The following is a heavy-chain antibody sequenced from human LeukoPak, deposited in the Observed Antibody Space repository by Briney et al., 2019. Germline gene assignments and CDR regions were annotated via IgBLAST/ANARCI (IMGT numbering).Heavy chain of an antibody. Sequence: SETLSLTCAVYGWSFNDYYWNWISQPPGKGLEGIGETNARGDTNFNPSLKSRVTISVDTSKSQFSLRLTSMIAADTAVYYCARGQVPAARGYNWFDPWGQGTLVTVSS. J-gene: IGHJ5*02. CDR3: ARGQVPAARGYNWFDP. CDR2: TNARGDT. D-gene: IGHD2-2*01. CDR1: GWSFNDYY. V-gene: IGHV4-34*01.